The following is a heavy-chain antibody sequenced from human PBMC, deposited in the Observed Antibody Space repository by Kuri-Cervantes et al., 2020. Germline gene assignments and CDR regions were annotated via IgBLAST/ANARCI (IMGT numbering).Heavy chain of an antibody. CDR3: ARDPSYYDSSGYFDY. J-gene: IGHJ4*02. D-gene: IGHD3-22*01. V-gene: IGHV3-30-3*01. Sequence: LSLTCAASGFTFSSYAMHWVRQAPGKGLEWVAVISYDGSNKYYADSAKGRFTISRDNSKNTLYLQMNSLRAEDTAVYYCARDPSYYDSSGYFDYWGQGTLVTVSS. CDR1: GFTFSSYA. CDR2: ISYDGSNK.